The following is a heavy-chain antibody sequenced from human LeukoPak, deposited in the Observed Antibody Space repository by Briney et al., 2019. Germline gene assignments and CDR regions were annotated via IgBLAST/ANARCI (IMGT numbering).Heavy chain of an antibody. CDR2: IYYSGST. CDR3: ARATYSGSYKIDY. Sequence: PSGTPSPTRPVPGGSISSSRYYLGWIRQPPRKGLGGIGSIYYSGSTYYNPSLKSRVTISVDTSKNQFSLKLSSVTAADTAVYYCARATYSGSYKIDYWGQGTLVTVSS. D-gene: IGHD1-26*01. V-gene: IGHV4-39*07. CDR1: GGSISSSRYY. J-gene: IGHJ4*02.